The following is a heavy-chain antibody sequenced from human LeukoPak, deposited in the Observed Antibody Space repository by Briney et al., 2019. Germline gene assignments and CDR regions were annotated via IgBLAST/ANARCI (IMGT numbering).Heavy chain of an antibody. CDR2: ISVYNGNI. V-gene: IGHV1-18*01. D-gene: IGHD3-3*01. CDR1: GYTFTSYG. CDR3: ARTNYDFWSGYYDHWFDP. Sequence: GASAKVSCKASGYTFTSYGITWVRQAPGQGPEWMGWISVYNGNINYAQKLQGRVTMTTDKSTSTAYMELRSLRSDDTAVYYCARTNYDFWSGYYDHWFDPWGQGTLVTVSS. J-gene: IGHJ5*02.